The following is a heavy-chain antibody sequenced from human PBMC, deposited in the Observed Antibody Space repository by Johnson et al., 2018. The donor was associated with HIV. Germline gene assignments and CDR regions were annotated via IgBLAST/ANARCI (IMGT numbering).Heavy chain of an antibody. CDR3: AREMNAGNDAFDI. Sequence: VHLVESGGGVVQPGRSLRLSCAASGFTFDDYAMHWVRQAPGKGLEWVSGISWNSGSIGYADSVKGRFTISRDNSKNTLYLQMNSLRAEETAVYYCAREMNAGNDAFDIWGQGTMVTVSA. CDR2: ISWNSGSI. CDR1: GFTFDDYA. J-gene: IGHJ3*02. V-gene: IGHV3-9*01.